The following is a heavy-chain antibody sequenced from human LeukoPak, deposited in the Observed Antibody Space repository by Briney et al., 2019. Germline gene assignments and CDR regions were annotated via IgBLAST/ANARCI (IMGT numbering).Heavy chain of an antibody. CDR2: ITAYSGNT. Sequence: ASVKVSCKASGYSFTSHGISGVRQAPGQGLEWMGWITAYSGNTHYAQNLQGRVTMTTDTSTSTAYLELRSLRSDDTAMYYCAREPPSIWCSDTSCYPTFDYGGQGTLVTVSS. CDR1: GYSFTSHG. J-gene: IGHJ4*02. V-gene: IGHV1-18*01. CDR3: AREPPSIWCSDTSCYPTFDY. D-gene: IGHD2-2*01.